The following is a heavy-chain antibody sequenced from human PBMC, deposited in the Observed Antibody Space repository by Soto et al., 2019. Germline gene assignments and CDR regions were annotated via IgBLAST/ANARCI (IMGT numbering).Heavy chain of an antibody. Sequence: EVQLVESGGGLVRPGGSLRLSCAASGFTFSRYSMNWVRQAPGKGLEWVSSISSTTNYIYYADSMKGRFTVSRDNAKNSVDLDMNSLSAEETAVYYCARETEDLTSNFDYWGQGTLVTVSS. V-gene: IGHV3-21*01. CDR2: ISSTTNYI. J-gene: IGHJ4*02. CDR3: ARETEDLTSNFDY. CDR1: GFTFSRYS.